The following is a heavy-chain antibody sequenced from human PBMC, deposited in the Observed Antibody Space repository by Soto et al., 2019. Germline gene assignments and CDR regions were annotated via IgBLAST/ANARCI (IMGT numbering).Heavy chain of an antibody. J-gene: IGHJ5*02. CDR1: GGTFSSYG. Sequence: ASVKVSCKASGGTFSSYGISWVRQAPGQGLEWMGWISAYNGNTNYAQKLQGRVTMTTNTSTSTAYMELWSLSSDDTAVYYCARASGSSYWFDPWGQGTLVTVS. D-gene: IGHD1-26*01. CDR3: ARASGSSYWFDP. CDR2: ISAYNGNT. V-gene: IGHV1-18*01.